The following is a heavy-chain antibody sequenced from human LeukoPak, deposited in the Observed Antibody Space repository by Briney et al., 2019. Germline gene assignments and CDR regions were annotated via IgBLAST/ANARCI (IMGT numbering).Heavy chain of an antibody. CDR3: AKVPTYSSGWYSLDY. V-gene: IGHV3-30*02. J-gene: IGHJ4*02. D-gene: IGHD6-19*01. CDR1: GFTFSSYG. Sequence: GGSLRLSCAASGFTFSSYGMHWVRQAPGKGLEWVAFIRYDGSNKYYADSVKGRFTISRDNSKNTLYLQMNSLRAEDTAVYYCAKVPTYSSGWYSLDYWGQGTLVTVSS. CDR2: IRYDGSNK.